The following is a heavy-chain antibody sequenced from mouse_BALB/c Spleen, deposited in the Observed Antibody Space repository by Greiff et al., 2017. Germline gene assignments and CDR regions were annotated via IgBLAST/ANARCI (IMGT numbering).Heavy chain of an antibody. D-gene: IGHD2-14*01. CDR3: ARYDGPFAY. Sequence: EVQLVESGGGLVKPGGSLKLSCAASGFTFSSYAMSWVRQTPEKRLEWVASISSGGSTYYPDSVKGRFTISRDNARNILYLQMSSLRSEDTAMYYCARYDGPFAYWGQGTLVTVSA. J-gene: IGHJ3*01. CDR1: GFTFSSYA. CDR2: ISSGGST. V-gene: IGHV5-6-5*01.